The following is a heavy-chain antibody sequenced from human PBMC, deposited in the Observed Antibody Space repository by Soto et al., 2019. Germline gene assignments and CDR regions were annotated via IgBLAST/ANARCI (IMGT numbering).Heavy chain of an antibody. J-gene: IGHJ5*02. CDR1: GFTVSSNY. CDR2: IYSGGST. D-gene: IGHD3-22*01. V-gene: IGHV3-66*01. CDR3: ARDLSPYYDSSLLPIP. Sequence: GGSLRLSCAASGFTVSSNYMSWVRQAPGKGLEWVSVIYSGGSTYYADSVKGRFTISRDNSKNTLYLQMNSLRAEDTAVYYCARDLSPYYDSSLLPIPWGQGTLVTVSS.